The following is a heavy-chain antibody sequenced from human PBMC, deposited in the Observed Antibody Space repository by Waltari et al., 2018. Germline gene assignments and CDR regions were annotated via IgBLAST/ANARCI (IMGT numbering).Heavy chain of an antibody. V-gene: IGHV3-23*01. D-gene: IGHD3-16*01. CDR3: VKTPGGYVVYFDY. CDR2: IRGSGGST. J-gene: IGHJ4*02. CDR1: GFTFSSYA. Sequence: EVQLLESGGGLVQPGGSLRLSCAASGFTFSSYAMSWVRQAPGKGLEWVSAIRGSGGSTYYADSVKCRFTISRDNSKNTLYLQMNSLRAEDTAVYYCVKTPGGYVVYFDYWGQGTLVTVSS.